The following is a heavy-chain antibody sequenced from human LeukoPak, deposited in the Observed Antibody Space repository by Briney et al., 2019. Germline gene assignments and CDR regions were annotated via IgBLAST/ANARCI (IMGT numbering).Heavy chain of an antibody. D-gene: IGHD1-26*01. CDR1: GYSFTSYW. V-gene: IGHV5-51*01. Sequence: RGESLKISCKGSGYSFTSYWIGWVRQMPGKGLKWMGIIYPGDSDARYSPSFQGQVTISADKSISTAYLQWSSLKASDTAMYYCARRRDLYSGSYYPFDHWGQGTLVTISS. CDR3: ARRRDLYSGSYYPFDH. J-gene: IGHJ4*02. CDR2: IYPGDSDA.